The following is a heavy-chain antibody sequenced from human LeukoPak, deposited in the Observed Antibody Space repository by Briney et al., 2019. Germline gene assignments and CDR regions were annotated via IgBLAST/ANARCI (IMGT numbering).Heavy chain of an antibody. CDR3: ALLAGYYDAFDI. D-gene: IGHD3-10*01. CDR2: IGSSGGSR. V-gene: IGHV3-48*03. Sequence: GGSLRLSCAASGFTFSSYEMDWVRRAPGKGLEWVSYIGSSGGSRYYADSVKGRFTISRDNAKNSLYLQMNSLRAEDTALYYCALLAGYYDAFDIWGQGTMVTVSS. J-gene: IGHJ3*02. CDR1: GFTFSSYE.